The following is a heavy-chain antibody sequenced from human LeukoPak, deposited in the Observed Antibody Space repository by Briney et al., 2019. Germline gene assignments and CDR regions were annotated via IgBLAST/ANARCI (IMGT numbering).Heavy chain of an antibody. J-gene: IGHJ4*02. D-gene: IGHD3-10*01. Sequence: PGGSLRLSCAASGFTFSDHYMDWVRQAPGKGLEWIGRTRNKANSYTTEYAASVKGRFTISRDDSKNSLYLQMNSLKTEDTAVYYCAREVDNGSGSYPWYFDYWGQGTLVTVSS. CDR2: TRNKANSYTT. CDR3: AREVDNGSGSYPWYFDY. CDR1: GFTFSDHY. V-gene: IGHV3-72*01.